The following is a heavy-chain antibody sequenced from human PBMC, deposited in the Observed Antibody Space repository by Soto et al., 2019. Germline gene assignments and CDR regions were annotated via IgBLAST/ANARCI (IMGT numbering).Heavy chain of an antibody. CDR2: ISAYNGNT. CDR1: GYTFTSYG. CDR3: ATLQQTAVAPWLDYYGMDV. D-gene: IGHD5-18*01. J-gene: IGHJ6*02. Sequence: GASVKVSCKASGYTFTSYGISWVRQAPGQGLEWMGWISAYNGNTNYAQKLQGRVTMTTDTSTSTAYMELRSLRSDDTAVYYCATLQQTAVAPWLDYYGMDVWGQGTTVTVSS. V-gene: IGHV1-18*01.